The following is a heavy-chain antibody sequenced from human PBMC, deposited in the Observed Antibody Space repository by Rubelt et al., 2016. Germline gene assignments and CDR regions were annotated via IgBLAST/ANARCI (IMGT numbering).Heavy chain of an antibody. CDR1: GYTFTSYA. CDR2: INTNTGNS. D-gene: IGHD6-13*01. V-gene: IGHV7-4-1*02. CDR3: ARDPSSWQGWLL. J-gene: IGHJ4*02. Sequence: QVQLVQSGSELKKPGASVKVSCKASGYTFTSYAMNWVRQAPGQGLEWMGWINTNTGNSTYAQGVQGRVVFALDTSVRTAYLQSSSLKAEDTAVYYCARDPSSWQGWLLWGQGTLVTVSS.